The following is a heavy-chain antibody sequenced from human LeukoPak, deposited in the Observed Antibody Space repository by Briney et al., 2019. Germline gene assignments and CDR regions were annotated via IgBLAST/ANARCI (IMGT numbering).Heavy chain of an antibody. J-gene: IGHJ4*02. CDR3: ARDLMGVAYRGAFYY. CDR1: GFTFTSHS. V-gene: IGHV3-21*04. Sequence: NPGGSLRLSCAASGFTFTSHSLNWVRQAPGKGLEWVSSISFDSTYIYYADSLKGRFSVSRDNAKNSLYLQMNSLRAEDTAVYYCARDLMGVAYRGAFYYWGQGTLVTVAS. CDR2: ISFDSTYI. D-gene: IGHD6-13*01.